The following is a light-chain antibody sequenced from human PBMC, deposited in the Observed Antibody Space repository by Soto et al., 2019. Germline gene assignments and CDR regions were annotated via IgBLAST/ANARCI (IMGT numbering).Light chain of an antibody. J-gene: IGKJ4*01. Sequence: EFVLTQSPGTLSLSPGERATLSCRASQSVSSSSLAWYQQKPGQAPRLLMYDASSRATGIPDSFSGSGSGTDFTLTISRLEPEDFAVYYCQHYGSSSLTFGGGTKVESK. V-gene: IGKV3-20*01. CDR1: QSVSSSS. CDR3: QHYGSSSLT. CDR2: DAS.